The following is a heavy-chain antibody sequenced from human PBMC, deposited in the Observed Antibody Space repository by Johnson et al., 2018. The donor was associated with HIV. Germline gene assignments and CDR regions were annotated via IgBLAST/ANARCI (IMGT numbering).Heavy chain of an antibody. Sequence: VQLVESGGGLVQPGGSLRLSCAASGFTLGSYAMSWVRQAPGKGLEWVSVIYSGGSTFYADSVKGRFTISRDNSKNTLYLQMNSLRTEDTAVYYCARGLLWFGELLEAFDIWGQGTMVTVSS. V-gene: IGHV3-66*01. CDR2: IYSGGST. D-gene: IGHD3-10*01. CDR3: ARGLLWFGELLEAFDI. J-gene: IGHJ3*02. CDR1: GFTLGSYA.